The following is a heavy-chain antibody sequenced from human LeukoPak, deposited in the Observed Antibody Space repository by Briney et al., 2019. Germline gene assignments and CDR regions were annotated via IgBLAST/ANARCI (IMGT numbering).Heavy chain of an antibody. Sequence: GGSLRLSCAASGFTFSSYGMHWVRQAPGKGLVWVSAISGSGGSTYYADSVKGRFTISRDNSKNTLYLQMNSLRAEDTAVYYCAKEEELPSFDYWGQGTLVTVSS. D-gene: IGHD3-16*02. J-gene: IGHJ4*02. CDR1: GFTFSSYG. CDR3: AKEEELPSFDY. V-gene: IGHV3-23*01. CDR2: ISGSGGST.